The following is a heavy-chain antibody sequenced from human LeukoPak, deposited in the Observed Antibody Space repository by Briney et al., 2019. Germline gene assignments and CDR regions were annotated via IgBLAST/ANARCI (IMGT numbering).Heavy chain of an antibody. Sequence: SETLSLTCTVSGGSISSYYWSWIRQPAAKGLEWIGRIYTSGSTNYNPSLKSRVTMSVGTSKNQFSLKLSSVTAADTAVYYCARVKIFDFWSGYSHNWFDPWGQGTLVTVSS. D-gene: IGHD3-3*01. CDR1: GGSISSYY. CDR3: ARVKIFDFWSGYSHNWFDP. V-gene: IGHV4-4*07. CDR2: IYTSGST. J-gene: IGHJ5*02.